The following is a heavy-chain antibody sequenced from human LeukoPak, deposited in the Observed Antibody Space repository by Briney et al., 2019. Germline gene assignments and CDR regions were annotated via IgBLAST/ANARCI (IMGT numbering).Heavy chain of an antibody. CDR1: GGSISSSSYY. V-gene: IGHV4-39*01. D-gene: IGHD4-17*01. CDR3: ATDYGRYFDY. Sequence: SETLSLTCTVSGGSISSSSYYWGWIRQPPGKGLEWIGSIYYSGSTYYNPSLKSRVTISVDTSKNQFSLKLSSVIAADPAVYYCATDYGRYFDYWGQGTLVTVSS. J-gene: IGHJ4*02. CDR2: IYYSGST.